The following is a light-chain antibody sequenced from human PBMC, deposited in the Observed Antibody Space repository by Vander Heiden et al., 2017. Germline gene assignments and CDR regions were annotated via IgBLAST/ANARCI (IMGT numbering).Light chain of an antibody. CDR2: DVN. V-gene: IGLV2-14*03. Sequence: QSSLTHPASVSGSPGQSITISCTGTSSDIGGYNYVSWYQQHPGKAPKVMVYDVNDRPSGVSSRFSGSKSGNTASLTISGLQAEDEADYYCSSYTSSSTYVFGTGTKVTVL. J-gene: IGLJ1*01. CDR1: SSDIGGYNY. CDR3: SSYTSSSTYV.